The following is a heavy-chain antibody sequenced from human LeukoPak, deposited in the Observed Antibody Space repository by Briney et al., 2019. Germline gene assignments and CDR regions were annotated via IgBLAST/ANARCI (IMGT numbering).Heavy chain of an antibody. V-gene: IGHV1-18*04. CDR1: GYTFTSYY. J-gene: IGHJ5*02. Sequence: ASVKVSCKASGYTFTSYYMHWVRQAPGQGLEWMGWISAYNGNTNYAQKLQGRVTMTTDTSTSTAYMELRSLRSDDTAVYYCAREGDYRSWFDPWGQGTLVTVSS. D-gene: IGHD3-10*01. CDR2: ISAYNGNT. CDR3: AREGDYRSWFDP.